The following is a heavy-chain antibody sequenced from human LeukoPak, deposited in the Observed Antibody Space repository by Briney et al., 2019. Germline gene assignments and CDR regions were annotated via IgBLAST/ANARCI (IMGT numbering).Heavy chain of an antibody. Sequence: PSETLSLTCTVSGGSISSSSYYWVWIRQPPGKGLEWIGSIYYSGSTYCNPSLKSRLTMSVDTSKNQFSLKLTSVTAADTAVYYCARFSSSTWAFDFWGQGILVTVSS. CDR2: IYYSGST. CDR3: ARFSSSTWAFDF. J-gene: IGHJ4*02. V-gene: IGHV4-39*01. D-gene: IGHD6-13*01. CDR1: GGSISSSSYY.